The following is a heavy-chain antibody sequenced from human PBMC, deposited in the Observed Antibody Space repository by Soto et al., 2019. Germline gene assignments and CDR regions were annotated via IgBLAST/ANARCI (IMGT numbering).Heavy chain of an antibody. CDR1: GFTFSSYA. V-gene: IGHV3-23*01. Sequence: PGGSLRLSCAASGFTFSSYAMSWVRQAPGKGLEWVSAISGSGGSTYYADSVKGRFTISRDNSKNTLYLQMNSLRAEDTAVYYCAIDGAIVVVVAATFAEYFQHWGQGTLVTVSS. D-gene: IGHD2-15*01. J-gene: IGHJ1*01. CDR3: AIDGAIVVVVAATFAEYFQH. CDR2: ISGSGGST.